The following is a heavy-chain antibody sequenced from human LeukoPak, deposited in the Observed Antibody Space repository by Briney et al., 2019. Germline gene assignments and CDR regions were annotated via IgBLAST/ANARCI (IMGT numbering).Heavy chain of an antibody. D-gene: IGHD7-27*01. V-gene: IGHV4-34*01. CDR1: GGSFSGYY. CDR2: INHSGST. Sequence: SETLSLTCAVYGGSFSGYYWSWIRQPPGKGLEWIGEINHSGSTNYNPSLKSRVTISVDTSKNQFSLKLSSVTAADTAVYYCARRPERYWGAFDIWGQGTMVTVSS. CDR3: ARRPERYWGAFDI. J-gene: IGHJ3*02.